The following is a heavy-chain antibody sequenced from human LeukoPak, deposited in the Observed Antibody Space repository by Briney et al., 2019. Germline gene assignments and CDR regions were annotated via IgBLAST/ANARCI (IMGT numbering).Heavy chain of an antibody. CDR3: AKGYSSSWPKEYFQH. V-gene: IGHV3-30*18. J-gene: IGHJ1*01. CDR1: RFSFSDYD. D-gene: IGHD6-13*01. CDR2: ISHDGSRK. Sequence: PGGSLRLSCRASRFSFSDYDMHWVRQAPGKGLEWVAVISHDGSRKYYGDSVKGRFTISRDSSKNTLYLQINSLRAEDTAVYYCAKGYSSSWPKEYFQHWGQGTLVIVSS.